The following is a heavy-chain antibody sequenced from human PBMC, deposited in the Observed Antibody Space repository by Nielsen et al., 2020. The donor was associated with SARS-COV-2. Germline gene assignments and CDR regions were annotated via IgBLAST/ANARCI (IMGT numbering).Heavy chain of an antibody. CDR2: IYYSGST. CDR3: AAGAGTGYYFDY. J-gene: IGHJ4*02. D-gene: IGHD6-19*01. CDR1: GGSISSYY. Sequence: SETLSLTCTVSGGSISSYYWSWIRQPPGKGLEWIGYIYYSGSTNYNPSPKSRVTISVDTSKNQFSLKLSSVTAADTAVYYCAAGAGTGYYFDYWGQGTLVTVSA. V-gene: IGHV4-59*08.